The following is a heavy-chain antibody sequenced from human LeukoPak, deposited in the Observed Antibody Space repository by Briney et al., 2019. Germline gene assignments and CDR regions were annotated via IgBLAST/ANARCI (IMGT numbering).Heavy chain of an antibody. CDR3: AKDRTPATRGVDY. Sequence: GGSLRLSCAASGFTFSSCAISWVRQAPGKGLEWVSAISNSGGTTYYADSVKGRFTISRDNSKNTLYLQMDSLRAEDTAVYYCAKDRTPATRGVDYWGQGTLVTVSS. CDR1: GFTFSSCA. D-gene: IGHD3-10*01. V-gene: IGHV3-23*01. CDR2: ISNSGGTT. J-gene: IGHJ4*02.